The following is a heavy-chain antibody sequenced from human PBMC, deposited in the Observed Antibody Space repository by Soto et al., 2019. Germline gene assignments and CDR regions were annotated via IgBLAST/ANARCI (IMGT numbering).Heavy chain of an antibody. D-gene: IGHD1-26*01. CDR1: GASISSGDYS. CDR2: IHHGGTP. CDR3: ARGRVGATTDYFDY. J-gene: IGHJ4*02. V-gene: IGHV4-30-2*05. Sequence: PSETLSLTCAVSGASISSGDYSWSWVRQPPGKGLEWIGHIHHGGTPYYKASLKSRVTISVDTSKNQFSLKLSAVTAADTAVYYCARGRVGATTDYFDYWGQGTLVTVSS.